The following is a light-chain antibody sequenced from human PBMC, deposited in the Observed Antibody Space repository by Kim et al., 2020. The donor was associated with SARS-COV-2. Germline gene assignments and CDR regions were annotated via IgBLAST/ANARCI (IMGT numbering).Light chain of an antibody. CDR2: AAS. Sequence: ASVGDRVTITCRASQDIANSLAWYQQKPGKVPKVLIYAASTLQSGVPSRFSGGGSGTEFTLTIGSLQTEDVATYYCQKYNSAPWTFGPGTKV. CDR3: QKYNSAPWT. V-gene: IGKV1-27*01. CDR1: QDIANS. J-gene: IGKJ1*01.